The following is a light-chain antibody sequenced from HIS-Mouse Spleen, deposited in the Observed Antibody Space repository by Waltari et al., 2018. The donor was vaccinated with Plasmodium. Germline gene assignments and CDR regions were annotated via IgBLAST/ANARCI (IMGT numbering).Light chain of an antibody. V-gene: IGLV2-8*01. Sequence: QSALTQPPAASGSPGQSVTISCTGTSTKVGGYNYVSWYQQHPGKAPKLMSYEVSKRPSGVPDRFSGSKSGNTASLTVSGLQAEDEADYYCSSYAGSNNLVFGGGTKLTVL. CDR1: STKVGGYNY. J-gene: IGLJ2*01. CDR3: SSYAGSNNLV. CDR2: EVS.